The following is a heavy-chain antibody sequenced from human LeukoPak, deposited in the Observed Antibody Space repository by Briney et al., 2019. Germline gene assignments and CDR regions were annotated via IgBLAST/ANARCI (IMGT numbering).Heavy chain of an antibody. Sequence: SETLSLTCTVSGGSISSSSYYWGWIRQPPGKGLEWIGSIYYSGSTYYNPSLKSRVTISVDTSKNQFSLKLSSVTAADTAVYYCASGYSGSGHGAFDIWGQGTMVTVSS. D-gene: IGHD5-12*01. J-gene: IGHJ3*02. CDR1: GGSISSSSYY. CDR2: IYYSGST. CDR3: ASGYSGSGHGAFDI. V-gene: IGHV4-39*07.